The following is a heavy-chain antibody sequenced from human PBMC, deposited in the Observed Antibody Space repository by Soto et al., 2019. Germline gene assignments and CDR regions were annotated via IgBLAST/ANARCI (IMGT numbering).Heavy chain of an antibody. D-gene: IGHD5-18*01. CDR2: INHSGST. Sequence: SETLSLTCAVYGGSFSGYYWSWIRQPPGKGLEWIGEINHSGSTNYNPSLKSRVTISVDTSKNQFSLKLSSVTAADTAVYYCARESLQQYDYWGQGTLVTVSS. CDR1: GGSFSGYY. J-gene: IGHJ4*02. CDR3: ARESLQQYDY. V-gene: IGHV4-34*01.